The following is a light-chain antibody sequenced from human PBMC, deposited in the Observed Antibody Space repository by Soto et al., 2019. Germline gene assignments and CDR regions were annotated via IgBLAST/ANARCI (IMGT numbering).Light chain of an antibody. CDR1: SGDVGNYDL. V-gene: IGLV2-14*02. CDR3: CSYRSGSAHV. CDR2: DVT. Sequence: QSVLTQPASVSGSPGQSITISCTGTSGDVGNYDLVSWYRQHPGHAPKLLIYDVTKRPSGVSNRFSGSKSGNTASLTISGLQAEDEGDYYCCSYRSGSAHVFGTGTKVTVL. J-gene: IGLJ1*01.